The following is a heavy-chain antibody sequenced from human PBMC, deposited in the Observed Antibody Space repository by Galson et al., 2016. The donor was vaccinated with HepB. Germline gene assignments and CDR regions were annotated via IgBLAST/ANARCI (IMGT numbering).Heavy chain of an antibody. CDR3: ATVGNNYFSFLRSSPNFDY. CDR2: ISGSGGST. J-gene: IGHJ4*02. D-gene: IGHD2/OR15-2a*01. Sequence: LRLSCAASGFSFNAYAMSWVRQAPEKGLEWVSAISGSGGSTYYADSVRGRFTISRDNSRNTLYLQMNSLRAEDTAVYYCATVGNNYFSFLRSSPNFDYWGQGTLVTVPS. CDR1: GFSFNAYA. V-gene: IGHV3-23*01.